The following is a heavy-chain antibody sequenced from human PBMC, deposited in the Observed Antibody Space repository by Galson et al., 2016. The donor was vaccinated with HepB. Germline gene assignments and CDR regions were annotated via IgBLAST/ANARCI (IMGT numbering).Heavy chain of an antibody. CDR1: GFTFRGFA. CDR2: INGGGDII. V-gene: IGHV3-23*01. D-gene: IGHD3-16*02. Sequence: SLRLSCAASGFTFRGFALNWVRQAPGRGLEWVSSINGGGDIIYYADSVQGRFTISKDDSKRPLYLQMSSLRADDTAIYYCAKEGTGSYHQNWLDTWGQGARVTVSS. J-gene: IGHJ5*02. CDR3: AKEGTGSYHQNWLDT.